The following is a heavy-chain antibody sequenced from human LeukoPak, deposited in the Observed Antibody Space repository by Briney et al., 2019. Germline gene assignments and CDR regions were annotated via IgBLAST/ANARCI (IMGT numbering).Heavy chain of an antibody. Sequence: GGSLRLSCAASGFTVSSNYMSWVRQAPGKGLEWVSVIYSGGSTYYADSVRGRFTISRDNSKNTLYLQMNSLRAEDTAVYYCARDDADSSSSGKGFDYYYYMDVWGKGTTVTVSS. J-gene: IGHJ6*03. D-gene: IGHD6-6*01. CDR2: IYSGGST. CDR1: GFTVSSNY. V-gene: IGHV3-53*01. CDR3: ARDDADSSSSGKGFDYYYYMDV.